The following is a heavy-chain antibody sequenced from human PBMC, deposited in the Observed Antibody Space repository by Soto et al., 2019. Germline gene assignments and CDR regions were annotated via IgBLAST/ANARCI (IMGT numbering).Heavy chain of an antibody. J-gene: IGHJ6*04. CDR1: GFTFSSYA. CDR2: ISGSGGST. CDR3: AKDRITVTSGPGYGMDV. D-gene: IGHD1-7*01. Sequence: GGSLRLSCAASGFTFSSYAMSWVRQAPGKGLEWVSAISGSGGSTYYADSVKGRFTISRDNSKNTLYLQMNSLRAEDTAVYYCAKDRITVTSGPGYGMDVWGKGTTGTVSS. V-gene: IGHV3-23*01.